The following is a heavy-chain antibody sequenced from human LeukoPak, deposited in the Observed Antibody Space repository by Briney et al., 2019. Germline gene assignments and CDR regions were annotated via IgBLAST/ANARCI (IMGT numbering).Heavy chain of an antibody. CDR1: GYTFTSYY. V-gene: IGHV1-46*01. CDR2: INPSGGST. Sequence: ASVKVTCKASGYTFTSYYMHWVRQAPGQGLEWMGIINPSGGSTSYAQKFQGRVTMTRDTSTSTVYMELSSLRSEDTAVFCCTVASMVVARCFENWGERTLVTVSS. D-gene: IGHD2-15*01. J-gene: IGHJ4*02. CDR3: TVASMVVARCFEN.